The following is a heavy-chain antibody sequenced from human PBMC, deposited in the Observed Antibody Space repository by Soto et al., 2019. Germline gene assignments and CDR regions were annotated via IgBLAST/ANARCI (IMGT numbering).Heavy chain of an antibody. V-gene: IGHV3-23*01. D-gene: IGHD3-22*01. Sequence: PGGSLRLSCAASGFTFSSYAVSWVRQAPGKGLEWVSAISGSGGSTYYADSVKGRFTISRDNSKNTLYLQMNSLRAEDTAVYYWVYTYYYDSSGYYNDYWGQGTLVTVSS. CDR2: ISGSGGST. CDR3: VYTYYYDSSGYYNDY. CDR1: GFTFSSYA. J-gene: IGHJ4*02.